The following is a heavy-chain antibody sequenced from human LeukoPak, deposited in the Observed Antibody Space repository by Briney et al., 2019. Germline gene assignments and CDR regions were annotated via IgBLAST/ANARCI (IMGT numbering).Heavy chain of an antibody. CDR1: GFTFSSYA. Sequence: GGSLRLSCAASGFTFSSYAMSWVRQAPGKGLEWVSAISGSGGSTYYADSVKGRFTISRDNSKNTLYLQMNSLRAEDTAVYYCARSLYSSGWYFQHWGQGTLVTVSS. CDR3: ARSLYSSGWYFQH. V-gene: IGHV3-23*01. J-gene: IGHJ1*01. CDR2: ISGSGGST. D-gene: IGHD6-19*01.